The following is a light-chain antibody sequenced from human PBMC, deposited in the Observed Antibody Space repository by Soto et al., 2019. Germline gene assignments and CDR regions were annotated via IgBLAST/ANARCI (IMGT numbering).Light chain of an antibody. CDR3: QKHNSAPL. CDR2: GAS. J-gene: IGKJ4*01. Sequence: DIQMTQSPSSLSASVGNRVIITCRASQDISNYLAWYQQKPGKVPKLLIYGASTLQSGVPSRCSGSGSGTDFTLAISGLQPEDVATYYCQKHNSAPLFGGGTKVEIK. V-gene: IGKV1-27*01. CDR1: QDISNY.